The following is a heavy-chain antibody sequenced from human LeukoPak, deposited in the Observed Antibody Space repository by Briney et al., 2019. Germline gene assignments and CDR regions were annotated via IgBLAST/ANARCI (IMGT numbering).Heavy chain of an antibody. V-gene: IGHV4-59*01. D-gene: IGHD2-2*01. CDR2: IYYSGST. Sequence: PSETLSLTCTVSGGSISSYYWSWIRQPPGKGLEWIGYIYYSGSTNYNPSLKSRVTISVDTSKNQFSLKLSSVTAADTAVYYCARDRRGYCSSTSCYAGGFYYYYYGMDVWGQGTTVTVSS. J-gene: IGHJ6*02. CDR1: GGSISSYY. CDR3: ARDRRGYCSSTSCYAGGFYYYYYGMDV.